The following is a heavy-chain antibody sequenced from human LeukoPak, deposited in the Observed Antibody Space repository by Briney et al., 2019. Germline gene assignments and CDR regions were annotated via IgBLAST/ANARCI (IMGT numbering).Heavy chain of an antibody. V-gene: IGHV1-18*01. CDR1: GYTFTSYG. CDR2: ISAYNGNT. J-gene: IGHJ6*02. Sequence: ASVKVSCKASGYTFTSYGISWVRQAPGQGLEWMGWISAYNGNTNYAQKLQGRVTMTTDTSTSTAYMELRSLRSDDTAVYYCARGRELLYSSSSGPNYYYGMDVWGQGTTVTVSS. D-gene: IGHD6-6*01. CDR3: ARGRELLYSSSSGPNYYYGMDV.